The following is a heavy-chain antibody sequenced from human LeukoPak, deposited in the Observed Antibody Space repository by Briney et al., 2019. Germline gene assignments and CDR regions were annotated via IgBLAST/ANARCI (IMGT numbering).Heavy chain of an antibody. V-gene: IGHV4-59*01. CDR1: GVSISPYY. Sequence: SETLSLTCAVSGVSISPYYWAWIRQPPGKGLEWFGYIYHNGDTRYNPSLKSRVTMSVDTSKNQFSLKLNSVTPADTAVYYCARDGYGPTDYWGKGSLVTVSS. J-gene: IGHJ4*02. CDR3: ARDGYGPTDY. CDR2: IYHNGDT. D-gene: IGHD5-18*01.